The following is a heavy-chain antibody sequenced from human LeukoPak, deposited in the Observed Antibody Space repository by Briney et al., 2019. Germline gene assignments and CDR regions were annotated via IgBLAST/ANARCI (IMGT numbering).Heavy chain of an antibody. J-gene: IGHJ5*02. CDR2: IIPIFGTA. D-gene: IGHD6-19*01. CDR3: AREGSGWTEGRFDP. CDR1: GGTFSSYA. Sequence: SVKVSCKASGGTFSSYAISWVRQAPGQGLEWMGGIIPIFGTANYAQKFQGRVTITADKSPSTAYMELSSLRSEDTAVYYCAREGSGWTEGRFDPWGQGTLVTVSS. V-gene: IGHV1-69*06.